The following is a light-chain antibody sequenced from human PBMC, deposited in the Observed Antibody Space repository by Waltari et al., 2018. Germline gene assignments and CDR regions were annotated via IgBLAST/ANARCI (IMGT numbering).Light chain of an antibody. V-gene: IGLV2-23*02. CDR1: SSDVGGYNY. J-gene: IGLJ2*01. Sequence: QSALTQPASVSGSPGQSITISCTGTSSDVGGYNYVSWYQHHPGKAPKLMIYDVSKRPSGVSNRFSGSKSGNTASLTISGLQAEDEADYYCCSYAGSSTLVFGG. CDR3: CSYAGSSTLV. CDR2: DVS.